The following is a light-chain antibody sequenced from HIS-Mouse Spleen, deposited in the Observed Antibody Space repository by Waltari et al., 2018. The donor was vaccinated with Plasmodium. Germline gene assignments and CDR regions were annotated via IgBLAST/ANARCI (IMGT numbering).Light chain of an antibody. CDR2: EDS. J-gene: IGLJ3*02. Sequence: GQTARITCSGDALPKKYAYWYQQKSGQAPVLVIYEDSKRPSGIPERFSGSSSGPMATLTISGAQVEDEADYYCYSTDSSGNHRVFGGGTKLTVL. CDR1: ALPKKY. CDR3: YSTDSSGNHRV. V-gene: IGLV3-10*01.